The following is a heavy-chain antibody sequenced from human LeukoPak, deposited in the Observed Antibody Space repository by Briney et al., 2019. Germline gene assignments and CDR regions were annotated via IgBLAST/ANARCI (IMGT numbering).Heavy chain of an antibody. CDR2: IHHIGST. CDR3: ARVLRDSHNTAYYLGDFEY. J-gene: IGHJ4*02. D-gene: IGHD3-22*01. Sequence: SSETLSLTXAVYGGYFCGYYWSWIRQTPGKGLEWLGDIHHIGSTNYNPPLQSQVTVSVDTSKNQSSLSPSSVSAADTAVYYCARVLRDSHNTAYYLGDFEYWGQGTLVIVSS. CDR1: GGYFCGYY. V-gene: IGHV4-34*01.